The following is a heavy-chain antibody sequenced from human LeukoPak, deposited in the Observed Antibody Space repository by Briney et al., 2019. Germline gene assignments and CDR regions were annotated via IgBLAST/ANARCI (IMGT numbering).Heavy chain of an antibody. CDR1: GGTFSSYA. CDR3: ARDLEWLQSQGYGMDV. CDR2: IIPILGIA. Sequence: GASVTVSCKASGGTFSSYAISWVRQAPGQGLEWMGRIIPILGIANYAQKFQGRVTITADKSTSTAYMELSSLRSEDTAVYYCARDLEWLQSQGYGMDVWGQGTTVTVSS. D-gene: IGHD3-3*01. V-gene: IGHV1-69*04. J-gene: IGHJ6*02.